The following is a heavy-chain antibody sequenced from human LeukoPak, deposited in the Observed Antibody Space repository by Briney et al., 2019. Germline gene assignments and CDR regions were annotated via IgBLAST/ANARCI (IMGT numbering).Heavy chain of an antibody. D-gene: IGHD1-1*01. CDR1: GGSFSAYY. Sequence: PSETLSLTCAVYGGSFSAYYWGWIRQSPGKGLEWIAEINQRGDTDYNPSVKSRVSTSVTTTNNQFSLKVSLLTAADTAVYYCARGPTISETGYFDYWGQGTLVTVSS. V-gene: IGHV4-34*01. J-gene: IGHJ4*03. CDR2: INQRGDT. CDR3: ARGPTISETGYFDY.